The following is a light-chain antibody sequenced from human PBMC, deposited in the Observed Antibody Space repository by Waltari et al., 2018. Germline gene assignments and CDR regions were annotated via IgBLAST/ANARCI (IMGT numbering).Light chain of an antibody. V-gene: IGKV2-28*01. Sequence: DIVLTQSPLSLPVTPGEPASISCRSSQSLLYTNGYNYLNWYLQKPGQSPQLLISLGSNRASGVPDRFSGSGSGTDFTLNISRVEAEDVGVYYCMQALQTPITFGQGTRLEIK. CDR1: QSLLYTNGYNY. J-gene: IGKJ5*01. CDR2: LGS. CDR3: MQALQTPIT.